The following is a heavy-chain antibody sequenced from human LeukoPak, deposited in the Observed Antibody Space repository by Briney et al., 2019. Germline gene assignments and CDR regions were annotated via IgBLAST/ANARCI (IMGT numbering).Heavy chain of an antibody. V-gene: IGHV4-59*01. D-gene: IGHD6-13*01. CDR3: ARDMEVGQSGGSSWFYYYGMDV. J-gene: IGHJ6*02. CDR2: IYYSGST. CDR1: RGSISSYY. Sequence: SGTLSLTCTLPRGSISSYYLSWIRQPPGEGLGWVGYIYYSGSTNYNLSLKRRVSMSVDPSKKQFSLTPSSVTAADRAVYYCARDMEVGQSGGSSWFYYYGMDVGGQGTTVTVSS.